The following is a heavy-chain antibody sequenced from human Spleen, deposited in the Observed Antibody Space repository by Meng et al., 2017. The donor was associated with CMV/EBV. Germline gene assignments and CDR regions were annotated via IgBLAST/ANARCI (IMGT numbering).Heavy chain of an antibody. CDR1: GFTFDDYA. D-gene: IGHD2-15*01. V-gene: IGHV3-9*03. CDR2: ISWNSVSI. Sequence: GGSLRLSCAASGFTFDDYAMHWVRQAPGMGLEWVSGISWNSVSIAYADSVKGRFTISRDNAKNSLYLQMNSLRAEDMALYYCAKGGGGNGIFDYWGQGTLVTVSS. CDR3: AKGGGGNGIFDY. J-gene: IGHJ4*02.